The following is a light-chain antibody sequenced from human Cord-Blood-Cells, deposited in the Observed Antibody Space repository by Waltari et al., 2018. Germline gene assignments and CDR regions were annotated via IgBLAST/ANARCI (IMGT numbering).Light chain of an antibody. V-gene: IGKV4-1*01. CDR3: QQYYSTPQT. CDR1: LSVLYSSNNKNY. CDR2: WAS. J-gene: IGKJ1*01. Sequence: IVMTQSPDSLAVSLGERATINCKSSLSVLYSSNNKNYLAWYQQKPGQPPKLLIYWASTRESGVPDRFSGSGSGTDFTFTISSLQAEDVAVYYCQQYYSTPQTFGQGTKVEIK.